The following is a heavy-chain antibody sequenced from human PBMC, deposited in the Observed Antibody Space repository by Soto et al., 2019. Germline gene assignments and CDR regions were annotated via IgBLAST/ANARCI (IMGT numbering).Heavy chain of an antibody. CDR2: INHSGST. D-gene: IGHD2-2*01. J-gene: IGHJ6*02. V-gene: IGHV4-34*01. Sequence: QVQLQQWGAGLLKPSETLSLTCAVYGGSFSGYYWSWIRQPPGKGLEWIGEINHSGSTNYNPSLKSRVTISVDTSKNQFSLKLSSVTAADTAVYYCARLSLVVPAAMTGAYYYYGMDVWGQGTTVTVSS. CDR3: ARLSLVVPAAMTGAYYYYGMDV. CDR1: GGSFSGYY.